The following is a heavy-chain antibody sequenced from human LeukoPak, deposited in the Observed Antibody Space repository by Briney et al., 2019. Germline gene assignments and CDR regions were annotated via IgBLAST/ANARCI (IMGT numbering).Heavy chain of an antibody. J-gene: IGHJ5*02. CDR2: ISYDGSNK. D-gene: IGHD1-26*01. CDR1: GFTFSSYG. Sequence: GGSMRLSCAAYGFTFSSYGMHWDRQAPGKGLEWVAVISYDGSNKYYADSVKGRFTISRDNSKNTLYLQMNSLRAEDTAVYYCAKGPSVGATDRWGQGTLVAVSS. V-gene: IGHV3-30*18. CDR3: AKGPSVGATDR.